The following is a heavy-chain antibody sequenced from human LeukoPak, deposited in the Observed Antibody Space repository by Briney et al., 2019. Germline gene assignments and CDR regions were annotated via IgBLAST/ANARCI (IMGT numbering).Heavy chain of an antibody. J-gene: IGHJ4*02. Sequence: SETLSLTCTASGGSISSYYWSWIRQPPGKGLEWIGYIYYSGSTNYNPSLKSRVTISVDTSKNQFSLKLSSVTAADTAVYYCASEDGDYGGRVYWGQGTLVTVSS. D-gene: IGHD4-17*01. CDR1: GGSISSYY. CDR2: IYYSGST. CDR3: ASEDGDYGGRVY. V-gene: IGHV4-59*12.